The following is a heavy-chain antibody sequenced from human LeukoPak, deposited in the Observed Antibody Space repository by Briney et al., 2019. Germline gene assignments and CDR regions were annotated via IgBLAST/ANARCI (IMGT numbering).Heavy chain of an antibody. Sequence: GGSLRLSCAASRFTFNSYAMSGVRQAPGKGLEWVSVIGGSNGITFYVGSVKGRFTISRDNSKDTLYLQMNSLRAEDTAVYYCARNENSGWGYFDYWGHGTLVTVSS. V-gene: IGHV3-23*01. CDR1: RFTFNSYA. J-gene: IGHJ4*01. CDR2: IGGSNGIT. CDR3: ARNENSGWGYFDY. D-gene: IGHD5-12*01.